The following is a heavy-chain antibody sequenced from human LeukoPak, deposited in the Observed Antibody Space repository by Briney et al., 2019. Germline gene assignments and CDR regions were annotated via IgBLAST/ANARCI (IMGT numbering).Heavy chain of an antibody. CDR2: IKQDGSEN. V-gene: IGHV3-7*03. CDR3: ARDESGYDYKGPYYFDY. CDR1: GFTFSSYW. D-gene: IGHD5-12*01. J-gene: IGHJ4*02. Sequence: GGSLRLSCAASGFTFSSYWMSWVRPAPGKALEWVANIKQDGSENCHVDSVKGRFTISRDNAKNSLYLQMNSLRAEDTAVYYCARDESGYDYKGPYYFDYWGQGTLVTVSS.